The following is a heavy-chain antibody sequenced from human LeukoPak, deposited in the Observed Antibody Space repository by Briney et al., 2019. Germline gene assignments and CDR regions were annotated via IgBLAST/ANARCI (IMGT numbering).Heavy chain of an antibody. CDR3: AKGSKAVLFTRDHYMDV. V-gene: IGHV3-23*01. Sequence: GSLRPSCAASGFTFSSYAMSWVRQAPGKGLEWVSAISGSGGSTYYADSVKGRFTISRDNSKNTLYLQMNSLRAEDTAMYYCAKGSKAVLFTRDHYMDVWGKGTTVTISS. CDR1: GFTFSSYA. CDR2: ISGSGGST. D-gene: IGHD6-19*01. J-gene: IGHJ6*03.